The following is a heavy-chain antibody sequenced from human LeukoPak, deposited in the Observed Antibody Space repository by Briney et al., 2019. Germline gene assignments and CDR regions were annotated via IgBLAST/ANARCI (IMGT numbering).Heavy chain of an antibody. CDR1: GFTFSSYW. Sequence: PGGSLRLSCAASGFTFSSYWMSWVRQAPGKGLEWVANIKQDGSEKYHVDSVKGRFTISRDNAKNFLHLQMDSLRVEDTAVYYCARGDDFSGDYWGQGTLVTVSS. CDR2: IKQDGSEK. J-gene: IGHJ4*02. V-gene: IGHV3-7*04. D-gene: IGHD3/OR15-3a*01. CDR3: ARGDDFSGDY.